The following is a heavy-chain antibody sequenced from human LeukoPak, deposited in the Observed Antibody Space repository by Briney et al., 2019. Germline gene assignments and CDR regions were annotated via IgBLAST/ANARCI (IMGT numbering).Heavy chain of an antibody. CDR2: IIPIFGTA. Sequence: GSSVKVSCKASGGTFSSYAISWVRQAPGQGLEWMGGIIPIFGTANYAQKFQGRVTITADESTSTAYMELSSLRSEDTAVYYCARNRGYSSSWYVRAFDYWGQGTLVTVSS. V-gene: IGHV1-69*01. D-gene: IGHD6-13*01. J-gene: IGHJ4*02. CDR3: ARNRGYSSSWYVRAFDY. CDR1: GGTFSSYA.